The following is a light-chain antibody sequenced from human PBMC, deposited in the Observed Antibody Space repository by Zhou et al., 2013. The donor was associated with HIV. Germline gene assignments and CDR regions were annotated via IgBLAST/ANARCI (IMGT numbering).Light chain of an antibody. Sequence: SYELTQPPSVSVSPGQTASITCSGDQLGDKYACWYQQKPGQSPVLVIYQDSKRPSGIPERFSGSNSGNTATLTISGTQAMDEADYYCQAWDISTYVFGTGTKVTVL. V-gene: IGLV3-1*01. CDR1: QLGDKY. J-gene: IGLJ1*01. CDR3: QAWDISTYV. CDR2: QDS.